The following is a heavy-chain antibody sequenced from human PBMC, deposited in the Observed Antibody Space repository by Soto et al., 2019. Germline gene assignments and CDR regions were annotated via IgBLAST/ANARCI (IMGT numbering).Heavy chain of an antibody. Sequence: QVQLVESGGGVLQPGRSLRLSCAASGFTFSSYAMHWVRQAPGKGLEWVAVIAYDGSNKYYADSVKGRFTISRDNSKNPLYLQMNSLRAEDTAVYYCARDYGGDGYSMGAYWGQGTLVTVSS. CDR2: IAYDGSNK. J-gene: IGHJ4*02. D-gene: IGHD3-16*01. CDR3: ARDYGGDGYSMGAY. V-gene: IGHV3-30-3*01. CDR1: GFTFSSYA.